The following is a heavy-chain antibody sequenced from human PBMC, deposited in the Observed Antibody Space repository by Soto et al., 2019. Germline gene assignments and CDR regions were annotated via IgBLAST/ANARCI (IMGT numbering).Heavy chain of an antibody. CDR3: ARXXGAAADYFDF. Sequence: QVQLVESGGGLVKPGGSLRLSCAVSGFTFSDYYMTWIRQAPGKGLEWVSYISSSTSHTNYADSVKGRFTISRDNAKNSLFLQMXSLXAEDTAVYYCARXXGAAADYFDFWGQGTLVTVSS. J-gene: IGHJ4*02. CDR1: GFTFSDYY. V-gene: IGHV3-11*05. CDR2: ISSSTSHT. D-gene: IGHD6-13*01.